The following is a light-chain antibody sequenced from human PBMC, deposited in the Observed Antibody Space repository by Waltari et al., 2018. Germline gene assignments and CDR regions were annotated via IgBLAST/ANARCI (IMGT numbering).Light chain of an antibody. CDR1: QSPVYSDGNIY. Sequence: DVVMTQSPLSLPVTLGQPASISCRSSQSPVYSDGNIYLNWFQQRPGQSPRRLIYKVSNRNSGVPDRFSGSGSGTDFTLKISRVEAEDVGVYYCMQGTHWPWTFGQGTKVEIK. CDR3: MQGTHWPWT. V-gene: IGKV2-30*01. CDR2: KVS. J-gene: IGKJ1*01.